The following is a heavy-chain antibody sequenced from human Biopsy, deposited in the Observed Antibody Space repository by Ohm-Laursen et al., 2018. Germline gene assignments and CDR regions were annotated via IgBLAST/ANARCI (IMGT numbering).Heavy chain of an antibody. V-gene: IGHV1-46*01. CDR3: ARDETGSSVFGPYYYGMDV. Sequence: KVSCKASGYSFTKYYINWVRQAPGQGLEWMGIINPTGGTTSYAEKFQGRVTLTRDTSTGTVYLELNSLIYEGTALYYCARDETGSSVFGPYYYGMDVWGQGTTVTVSS. J-gene: IGHJ6*02. CDR1: GYSFTKYY. CDR2: INPTGGTT. D-gene: IGHD3-9*01.